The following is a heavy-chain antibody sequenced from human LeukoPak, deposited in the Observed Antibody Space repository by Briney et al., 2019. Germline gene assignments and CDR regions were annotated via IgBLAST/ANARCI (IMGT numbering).Heavy chain of an antibody. J-gene: IGHJ4*02. CDR3: ARDLSFDWFPYYFDY. V-gene: IGHV4-39*07. CDR1: SGSVSNSHYY. CDR2: IFYSGNT. D-gene: IGHD3-9*01. Sequence: PSETLSLTCTVSSGSVSNSHYYWAWVRQPPGKGLEWLGSIFYSGNTHYNPSLKSPVTISIDSSKNQFSLKVSSVTAADTAIYYCARDLSFDWFPYYFDYWGQGILVTVSS.